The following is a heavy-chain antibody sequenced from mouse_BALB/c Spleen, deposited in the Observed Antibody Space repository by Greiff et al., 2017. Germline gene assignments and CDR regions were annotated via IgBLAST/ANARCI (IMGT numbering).Heavy chain of an antibody. J-gene: IGHJ3*01. CDR1: GFTFSSFG. CDR3: AAYGNYPSY. V-gene: IGHV5-17*02. Sequence: EVHLVESGGGLVQPGGSRKLSCAASGFTFSSFGMHWVRQAPEKGLEWVAYISSGSSTSYYADTVKGRFTISRDNPKNTLFLQMTSLRSEDTAMYYCAAYGNYPSYWGQGTLVTVSA. D-gene: IGHD2-1*01. CDR2: ISSGSSTS.